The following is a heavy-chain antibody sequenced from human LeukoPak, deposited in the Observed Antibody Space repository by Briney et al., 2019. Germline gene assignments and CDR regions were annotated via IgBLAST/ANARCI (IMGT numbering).Heavy chain of an antibody. J-gene: IGHJ4*02. CDR1: GFTVSSNY. Sequence: GGSLRLSCAASGFTVSSNYMNWVRQAPGKGLEWVSVIYSGGETYYADSVKGRFTISRDKSKNTLYLQMNSLRAEDTAVYYCARPSEERDYYDSSDYYPYWGQGTLVTVSS. CDR3: ARPSEERDYYDSSDYYPY. CDR2: IYSGGET. D-gene: IGHD3-22*01. V-gene: IGHV3-66*04.